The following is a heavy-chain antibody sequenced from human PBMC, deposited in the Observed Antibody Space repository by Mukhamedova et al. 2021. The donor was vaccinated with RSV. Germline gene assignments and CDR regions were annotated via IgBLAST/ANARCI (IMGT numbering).Heavy chain of an antibody. J-gene: IGHJ5*02. CDR2: EGSQQ. Sequence: EGSQQYYADTVKGRFTVSRDNSKNTLYLQMNSLRAEDTAVYYCAREGGLRFLANWFDPWGQGTLVTVSS. V-gene: IGHV3-30*01. CDR3: AREGGLRFLANWFDP. D-gene: IGHD3-3*01.